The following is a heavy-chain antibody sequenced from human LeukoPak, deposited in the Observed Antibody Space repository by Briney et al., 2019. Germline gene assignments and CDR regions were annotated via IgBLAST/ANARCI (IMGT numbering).Heavy chain of an antibody. CDR1: GYTFTSYD. D-gene: IGHD7-27*01. V-gene: IGHV1-8*01. CDR3: MSTSNWGSVIFDY. J-gene: IGHJ4*02. Sequence: ASVKVSCKASGYTFTSYDIHWVRKATGQGLEWMGWMDSNCDNTVYAQRFQGRVTMTRNTSITTAYMELRGLRSEDTAVYYCMSTSNWGSVIFDYWGQGTLVTVSS. CDR2: MDSNCDNT.